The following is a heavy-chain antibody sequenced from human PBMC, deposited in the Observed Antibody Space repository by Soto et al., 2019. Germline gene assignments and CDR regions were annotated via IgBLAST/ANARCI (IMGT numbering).Heavy chain of an antibody. J-gene: IGHJ5*02. D-gene: IGHD2-2*02. Sequence: ASVKVSCKASNYTFTSYGISWVRQAPGQGLEWMGWISVYYGNTNYAQKFQDRVTMTTDTSTSTAYLELRSLTSDDTAVYYCAKDPVSPAAIVYWFDPWGQGTLVTVSS. CDR1: NYTFTSYG. CDR2: ISVYYGNT. CDR3: AKDPVSPAAIVYWFDP. V-gene: IGHV1-18*04.